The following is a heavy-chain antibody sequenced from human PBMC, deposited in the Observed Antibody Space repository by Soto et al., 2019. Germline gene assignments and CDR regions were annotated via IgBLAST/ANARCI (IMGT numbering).Heavy chain of an antibody. CDR2: ISYDGSNK. D-gene: IGHD2-2*01. CDR3: ARDWGGYCSSTCRTPLDY. V-gene: IGHV3-30-3*01. J-gene: IGHJ4*02. Sequence: GGSLRLSCAASGFTFSSYAMHWVRQAPGKGLEWVAVISYDGSNKYYADSVKGRFTISRDNSKNTLYLQMNSLRAEDTAVYYCARDWGGYCSSTCRTPLDYWGQGTLVTVSS. CDR1: GFTFSSYA.